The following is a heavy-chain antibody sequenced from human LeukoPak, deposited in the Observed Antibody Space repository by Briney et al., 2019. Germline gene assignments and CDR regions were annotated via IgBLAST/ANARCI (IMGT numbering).Heavy chain of an antibody. V-gene: IGHV4-34*01. CDR1: VGPNSEYY. CDR2: INHSGST. D-gene: IGHD3-10*01. Sequence: SQTLSLTRTVSVGPNSEYYWSWVRQPPGKGLESVGKINHSGSTNYNPSLKSRVTISLDTSKNQFSLKLSSVTAADTAVYYCATSGSFFTMIRGVRRGVDYWGQGNLVTVSS. J-gene: IGHJ4*02. CDR3: ATSGSFFTMIRGVRRGVDY.